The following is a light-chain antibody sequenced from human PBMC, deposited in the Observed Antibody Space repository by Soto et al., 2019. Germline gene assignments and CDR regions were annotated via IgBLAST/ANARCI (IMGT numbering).Light chain of an antibody. V-gene: IGKV3-15*01. J-gene: IGKJ5*01. CDR1: QSVSSN. CDR2: GAS. Sequence: EIVLTQSPATLSLSPGERSTLSCRASQSVSSNLAWYQQKLGQAPRLLIYGASTRATGIPARFSGSGSGTEFTLTISKVEPEDFAVYYCQQYGTPRSVTVGQGTRLEIK. CDR3: QQYGTPRSVT.